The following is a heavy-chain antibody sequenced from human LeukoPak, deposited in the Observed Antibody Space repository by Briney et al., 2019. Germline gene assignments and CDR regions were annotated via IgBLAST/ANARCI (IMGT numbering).Heavy chain of an antibody. V-gene: IGHV4-31*03. D-gene: IGHD3-10*01. J-gene: IGHJ4*02. CDR1: GGSISSGGYY. CDR2: IYYSGSA. CDR3: ARVNYGSATKEDY. Sequence: SQTLSLTCTVSGGSISSGGYYWSWIRQHPGKGLEWIGYIYYSGSAYYNPSLKSRVTISVDTSENQFSLKLSSVTAADTPVYYCARVNYGSATKEDYWGQGTLVTVSS.